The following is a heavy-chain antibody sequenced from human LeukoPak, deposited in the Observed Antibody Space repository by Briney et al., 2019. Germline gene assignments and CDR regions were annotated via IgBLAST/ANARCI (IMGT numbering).Heavy chain of an antibody. CDR2: IIPIFGTA. Sequence: ASVKVSCKASGGTFSSYAISWVRQAPGQGLEWMGGIIPIFGTANYAQKFQGRVTITADESTSTAYMELSSLRSEDTAVYYCARDPAAARPTLCDYWGQGTLVTVSS. V-gene: IGHV1-69*13. D-gene: IGHD6-6*01. CDR1: GGTFSSYA. J-gene: IGHJ4*02. CDR3: ARDPAAARPTLCDY.